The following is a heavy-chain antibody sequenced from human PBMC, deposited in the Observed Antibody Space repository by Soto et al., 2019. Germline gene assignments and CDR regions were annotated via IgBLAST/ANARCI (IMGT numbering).Heavy chain of an antibody. D-gene: IGHD5-12*01. CDR2: VAQSGFT. Sequence: QLQLQESGPGLVRPSGTLSLTCTVSNGSMARSLWWSWVRQSPGKGLEWIGEVAQSGFTSYNPSLKSRLTISQDRSRNQFSLRLTSVTAADTAVYHCARNRYGGYDFDSWGQGTLVTVSS. V-gene: IGHV4-4*02. J-gene: IGHJ4*02. CDR3: ARNRYGGYDFDS. CDR1: NGSMARSLW.